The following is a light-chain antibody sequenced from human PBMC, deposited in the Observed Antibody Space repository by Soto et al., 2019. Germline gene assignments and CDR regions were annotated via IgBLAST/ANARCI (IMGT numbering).Light chain of an antibody. CDR3: QTWGPGSREV. CDR2: VNSDGSH. J-gene: IGLJ2*01. V-gene: IGLV4-69*01. Sequence: QLVLTQSPSASASLGASVKLTCTLSSGLSSYAIAWHQQQPEKGPRYLMKVNSDGSHSKGDGIPDRFSASSSGAERYLTISSLQAADEADYYCQTWGPGSREVFGGGTKLTVL. CDR1: SGLSSYA.